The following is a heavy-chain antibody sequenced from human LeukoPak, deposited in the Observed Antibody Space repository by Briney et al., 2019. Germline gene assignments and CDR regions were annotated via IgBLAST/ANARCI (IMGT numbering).Heavy chain of an antibody. D-gene: IGHD5-12*01. CDR2: IYTSGST. CDR1: GNSISSYY. Sequence: SETLSLTCSVSGNSISSYYWSWIRQPAGKGLEGIGRIYTSGSTNYNPSLKSRVTMSVDTSKNQFSLKLSSVTAADTAVYYCAREPTSGREPTSGRPLDYWGQGTLVTVSS. J-gene: IGHJ4*02. CDR3: AREPTSGREPTSGRPLDY. V-gene: IGHV4-4*07.